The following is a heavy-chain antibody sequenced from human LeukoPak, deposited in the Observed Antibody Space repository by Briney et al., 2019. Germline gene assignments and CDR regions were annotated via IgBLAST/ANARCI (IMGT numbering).Heavy chain of an antibody. J-gene: IGHJ4*02. CDR2: ISGSGTRT. D-gene: IGHD4-23*01. CDR3: AKEETRAYGGD. Sequence: QAGASLRLSCAASGFTFSSYAMSWVRQAPGKGLEWVSAISGSGTRTYYADSVKGRFTISRDNSKNTRYLQMNSLRAEDTAVYYCAKEETRAYGGDWGQGTLVTVSS. CDR1: GFTFSSYA. V-gene: IGHV3-23*01.